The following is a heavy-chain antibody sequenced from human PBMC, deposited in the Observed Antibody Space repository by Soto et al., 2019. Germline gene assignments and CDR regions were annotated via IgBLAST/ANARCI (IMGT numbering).Heavy chain of an antibody. V-gene: IGHV4-59*01. CDR2: IYYSGST. CDR1: GGSISIYY. J-gene: IGHJ6*02. CDR3: ARVPNYYGSGRYYYYGMDV. D-gene: IGHD3-10*01. Sequence: SETLSLTCTVSGGSISIYYWRWIREPPGKGLEWIGYIYYSGSTNYNPSLKSRVTISVDTSKNQFSLKLSSVTAADTAVYYCARVPNYYGSGRYYYYGMDVWGQGTTVTVSS.